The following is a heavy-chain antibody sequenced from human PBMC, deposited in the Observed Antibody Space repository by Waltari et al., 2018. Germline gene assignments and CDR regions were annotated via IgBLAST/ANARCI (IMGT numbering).Heavy chain of an antibody. Sequence: QVQLVQSGAEVKRPGASVMVSCKASGSTLTGYSIKWVRQAPGQGLEWMGRVNPSSGDTDYAQKFQGRVTMTRDTSINTAYLEVGRLTSGDTAKYFCALGMTPTNQDVFGFWGQGTMVTVSS. D-gene: IGHD1-26*01. CDR1: GSTLTGYS. V-gene: IGHV1-2*06. CDR3: ALGMTPTNQDVFGF. CDR2: VNPSSGDT. J-gene: IGHJ3*01.